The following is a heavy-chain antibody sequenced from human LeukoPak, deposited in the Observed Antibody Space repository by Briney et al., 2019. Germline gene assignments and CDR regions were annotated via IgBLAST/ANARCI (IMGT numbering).Heavy chain of an antibody. D-gene: IGHD6-13*01. V-gene: IGHV5-51*01. CDR3: ARHPEPMIAAAGSPVNWFDP. J-gene: IGHJ5*02. CDR1: GYSFTSYW. CDR2: IYPGDSDT. Sequence: GESLKISCKGSGYSFTSYWIGWVRQMPGKGLEWMGIIYPGDSDTRYSPSFQGQVTISADKSISTAYLQWSSLKASDTAMYYCARHPEPMIAAAGSPVNWFDPWGQGTLVTVSS.